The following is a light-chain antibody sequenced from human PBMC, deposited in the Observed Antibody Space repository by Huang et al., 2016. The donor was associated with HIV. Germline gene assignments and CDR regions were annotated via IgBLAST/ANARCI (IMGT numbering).Light chain of an antibody. Sequence: DIVMTQSPDSLAVSLGERATIKCRSSQSVLYSSNSKNYLAWLQQKPGQAPRLLIYWASSRESGVPDRFSGSGSGTDFTLTISSLEAEDAAVYYCQQYYSIPQTFGQGTKVEIK. CDR3: QQYYSIPQT. J-gene: IGKJ1*01. V-gene: IGKV4-1*01. CDR2: WAS. CDR1: QSVLYSSNSKNY.